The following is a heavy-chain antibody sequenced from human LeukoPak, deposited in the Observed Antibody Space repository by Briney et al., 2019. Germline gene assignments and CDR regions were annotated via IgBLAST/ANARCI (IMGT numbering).Heavy chain of an antibody. CDR3: ARAGWDDFWSGYSYYFDS. J-gene: IGHJ4*02. V-gene: IGHV4-59*01. CDR1: GGSISSYY. D-gene: IGHD3-3*01. Sequence: PSETLSLTCTVSGGSISSYYWSWIRQPPAKGLEWIGYIYYSGSTNYNPSLKSRVSISVDTSKKQFSLKLSYVTAADTAVHYCARAGWDDFWSGYSYYFDSWGQGTLVTVSS. CDR2: IYYSGST.